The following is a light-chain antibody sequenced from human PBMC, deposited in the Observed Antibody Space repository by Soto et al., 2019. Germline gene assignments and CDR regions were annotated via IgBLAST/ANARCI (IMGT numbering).Light chain of an antibody. CDR2: SAS. J-gene: IGKJ4*01. V-gene: IGKV1-12*01. CDR3: QLARSLPLT. Sequence: DIKMTQSPSSVSASVGDRVTITCRASAAISSWLAWYQQKPGRAPKLLIYSASSLQNGAPSRFTGSGSGTDFTLTITSLQPDDTAIYYCQLARSLPLTFGGGTKVEIK. CDR1: AAISSW.